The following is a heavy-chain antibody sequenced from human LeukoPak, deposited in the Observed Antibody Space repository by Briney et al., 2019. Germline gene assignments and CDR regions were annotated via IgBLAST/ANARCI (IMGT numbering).Heavy chain of an antibody. J-gene: IGHJ4*02. CDR3: AKDSSGWPFDY. V-gene: IGHV3-9*01. CDR1: GFTFSSYA. Sequence: GGSLRLSCAASGFTFSSYAMSWVRQAPGKGLEWVSGISWNSGSIGYADSVKGRFTISRDNAKNSLYLQMNSLRAEDTALYYCAKDSSGWPFDYWGQGTLVTVSS. CDR2: ISWNSGSI. D-gene: IGHD6-19*01.